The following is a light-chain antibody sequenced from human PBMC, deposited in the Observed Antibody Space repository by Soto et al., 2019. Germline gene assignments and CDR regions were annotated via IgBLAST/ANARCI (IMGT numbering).Light chain of an antibody. CDR2: AAF. Sequence: DIPLTQSPSFLSASVGDRVTITCRASQNLKSYLAWYQQKPGKAPKLLIYAAFTLQSGAPSRFSGSESGTDFTLTISSLQPEDFATYYCLQVNSYPLTFGGGTKVDIK. CDR3: LQVNSYPLT. V-gene: IGKV1-9*01. J-gene: IGKJ4*01. CDR1: QNLKSY.